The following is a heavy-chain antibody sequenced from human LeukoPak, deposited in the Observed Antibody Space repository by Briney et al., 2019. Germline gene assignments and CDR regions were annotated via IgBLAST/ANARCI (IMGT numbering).Heavy chain of an antibody. J-gene: IGHJ3*02. D-gene: IGHD2-15*01. CDR2: ISSSSSYI. Sequence: GGSLRLSCAVSGFTFSSYSMNWVRQAPGKGLEWVSSISSSSSYIYYADSVKGRFTISRDNAKNSLYLQMNSLRAEDTAVYYRARDSKYCSGGSCYEGAFDIWGQGIMVTVSS. CDR1: GFTFSSYS. V-gene: IGHV3-21*01. CDR3: ARDSKYCSGGSCYEGAFDI.